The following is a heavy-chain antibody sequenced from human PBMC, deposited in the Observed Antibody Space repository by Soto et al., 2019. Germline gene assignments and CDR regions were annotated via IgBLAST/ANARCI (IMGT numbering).Heavy chain of an antibody. J-gene: IGHJ6*03. CDR1: GFTFSSYW. CDR3: ARDRGYYSYYMDV. CDR2: IKQDGSEK. Sequence: PGGSLRLSCAASGFTFSSYWMSWVRQAPGKGLEWVANIKQDGSEKYYVDSVKGRFTISRDNAKNSLYLQMNSLRAEDTAVYYCARDRGYYSYYMDVWGTGTTVTVSS. V-gene: IGHV3-7*01. D-gene: IGHD3-10*01.